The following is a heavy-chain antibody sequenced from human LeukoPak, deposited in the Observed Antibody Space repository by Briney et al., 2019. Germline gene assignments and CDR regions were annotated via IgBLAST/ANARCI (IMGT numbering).Heavy chain of an antibody. Sequence: PGGSLRLSCAASGFTFSRNWMHWVRRAPGKGLVWVSRINRDGSSTNYADSVKGRFTISRDNAKNTLYLQMNSLRAEDTAVYYCAREGVGYYDLWGQGTLVTVSS. CDR1: GFTFSRNW. CDR2: INRDGSST. D-gene: IGHD3-22*01. CDR3: AREGVGYYDL. J-gene: IGHJ4*02. V-gene: IGHV3-74*01.